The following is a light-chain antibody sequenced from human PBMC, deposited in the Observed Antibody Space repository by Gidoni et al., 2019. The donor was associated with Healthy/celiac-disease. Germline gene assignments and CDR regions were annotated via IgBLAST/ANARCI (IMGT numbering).Light chain of an antibody. CDR1: QSVSSSY. CDR3: QQYGSTWT. CDR2: GAS. J-gene: IGKJ1*01. Sequence: EIVFTQSPGTLSLSPGERATLSCRAIQSVSSSYFAWYQQKPGKAPRLLIYGASSRATGIPERFSGSGSGTDFTLTISRLEPEDFAVYYCQQYGSTWTFGQGTKVEIK. V-gene: IGKV3-20*01.